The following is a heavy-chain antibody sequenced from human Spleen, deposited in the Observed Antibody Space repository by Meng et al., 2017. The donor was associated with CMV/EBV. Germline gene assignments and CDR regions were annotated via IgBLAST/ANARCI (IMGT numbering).Heavy chain of an antibody. CDR1: GGSISSSSYY. D-gene: IGHD6-13*01. CDR2: IYYSGST. J-gene: IGHJ4*02. CDR3: AREITFLNSSWYEGVDY. Sequence: SETLSLTCTVSGGSISSSSYYWGWIRQPPGKGLEWIGSIYYSGSTYYNPSLKSRVTISVDTSKNQFSLKLSSVTAADTAVYYCAREITFLNSSWYEGVDYWGQGTLVTVSS. V-gene: IGHV4-39*07.